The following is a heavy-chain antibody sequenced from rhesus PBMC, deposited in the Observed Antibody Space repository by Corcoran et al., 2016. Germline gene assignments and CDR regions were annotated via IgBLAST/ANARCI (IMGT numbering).Heavy chain of an antibody. J-gene: IGHJ4*01. CDR1: GGSIRSRNW. D-gene: IGHD3-34*01. CDR3: ARKCLGDYCLDY. Sequence: VQLQAAGPGLVKPSEHLALPCAVSGGSIRSRNWWSWVRLPPGEGLEWVSGISWSGRSTYDSDSVKGQFTISRDNAKNSLYLQMGSLIAEDTALYYCARKCLGDYCLDYWGQGVLVTVSS. V-gene: IGHV3-201*01. CDR2: ISWSGRST.